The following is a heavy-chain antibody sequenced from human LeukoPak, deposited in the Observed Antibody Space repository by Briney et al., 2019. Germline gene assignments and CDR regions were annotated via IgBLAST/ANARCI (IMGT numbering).Heavy chain of an antibody. V-gene: IGHV4-61*02. Sequence: RPSETLSLTCSVSGVSISSGIYYWRWIRQPAGKGLEWIGRISTSGCTNYNPSLKSRVTISIDTSKSQFSLKLNSVTAADTAVYYCARAADGCSDASCYGYWGQGTLVTVSS. CDR2: ISTSGCT. J-gene: IGHJ4*02. CDR1: GVSISSGIYY. CDR3: ARAADGCSDASCYGY. D-gene: IGHD2-2*01.